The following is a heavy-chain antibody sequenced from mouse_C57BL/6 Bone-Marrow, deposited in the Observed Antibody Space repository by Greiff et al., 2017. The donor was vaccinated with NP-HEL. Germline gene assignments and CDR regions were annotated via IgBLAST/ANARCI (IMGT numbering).Heavy chain of an antibody. CDR2: IRYDGST. CDR3: ARALYDYDEAY. J-gene: IGHJ3*01. V-gene: IGHV3-6*01. D-gene: IGHD2-4*01. Sequence: ESGPGLVKPSQSLSLTCSVTGYSITSGYYWNWIRQLPGNKLEWMGYIRYDGSTNYNPSLKNRISITRDTSKNQFFLKLNSVTTEDTATYYCARALYDYDEAYWGQGTLVTVSA. CDR1: GYSITSGYY.